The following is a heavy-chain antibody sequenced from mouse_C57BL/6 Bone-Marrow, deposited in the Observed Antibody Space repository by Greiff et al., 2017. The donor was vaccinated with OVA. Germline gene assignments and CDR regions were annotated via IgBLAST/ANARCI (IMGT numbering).Heavy chain of an antibody. CDR2: IDPETGGT. J-gene: IGHJ3*01. V-gene: IGHV1-15*01. D-gene: IGHD2-3*01. CDR3: TRYGGYFAWFAY. CDR1: GYTFTDYE. Sequence: VQLQQSGAELVRPGASVTLSCKASGYTFTDYEMHWVKQTPVHGLEWIGAIDPETGGTAYNQKFKGKAILTADKSSSTAYMELRSLTSEDSAVYYFTRYGGYFAWFAYWGQGTLVTVSA.